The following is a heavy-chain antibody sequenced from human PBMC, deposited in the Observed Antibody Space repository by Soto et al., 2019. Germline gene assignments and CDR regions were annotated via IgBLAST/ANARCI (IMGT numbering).Heavy chain of an antibody. Sequence: SVKVSCKACVGTFSSYAISWVRQAPGQGLEWMGGIIPIFGTANYAQKFQGRVTITADKSTSTAYMELSSLRSEDTAVYYCARTPFTGSSGAVGMDVWGQGTTVTVSS. CDR3: ARTPFTGSSGAVGMDV. J-gene: IGHJ6*02. CDR2: IIPIFGTA. V-gene: IGHV1-69*06. CDR1: VGTFSSYA. D-gene: IGHD1-26*01.